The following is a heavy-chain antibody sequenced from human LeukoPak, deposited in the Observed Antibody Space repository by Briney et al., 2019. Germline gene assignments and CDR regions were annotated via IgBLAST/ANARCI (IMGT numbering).Heavy chain of an antibody. Sequence: PSETLSLTCTVSGGSISSYYWSWIRQPPGKGLEWIGYIYYSGSTNYNPSLKSRVTISVDTSKNQFSLKLSPVTAADTAVYYCARGGGYYYVFDYWGQGTLVTVSS. D-gene: IGHD3-22*01. CDR2: IYYSGST. J-gene: IGHJ4*02. V-gene: IGHV4-59*01. CDR1: GGSISSYY. CDR3: ARGGGYYYVFDY.